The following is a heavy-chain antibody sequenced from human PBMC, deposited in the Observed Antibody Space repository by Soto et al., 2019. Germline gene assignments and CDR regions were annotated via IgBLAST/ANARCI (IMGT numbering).Heavy chain of an antibody. J-gene: IGHJ4*02. D-gene: IGHD2-2*01. CDR1: GYTFTSYG. CDR2: ISAYNGNT. Sequence: QVQLVQSGADVKKPGASVKVSCKASGYTFTSYGISWVRQAPGQGLEWMGWISAYNGNTNYAHKLQGRVTMTKDTSKSTDYMELRRLRSDDTAVYYCARIVVVPAAIPQHNYWGQGTLVTVSS. CDR3: ARIVVVPAAIPQHNY. V-gene: IGHV1-18*01.